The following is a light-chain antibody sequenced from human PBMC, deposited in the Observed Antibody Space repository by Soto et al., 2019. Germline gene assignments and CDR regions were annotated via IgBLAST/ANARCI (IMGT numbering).Light chain of an antibody. CDR3: QQYHSYSFT. Sequence: DIQMTQSPSTLSASVGDRVTITCRASQSISSWLAWYQQKPGKAPKLLIYKASSLEGGVPSRFSGSGSGTDFTLPISSLQPDDFETKFCQQYHSYSFTFGEGTKVDIK. CDR2: KAS. CDR1: QSISSW. J-gene: IGKJ4*01. V-gene: IGKV1-5*03.